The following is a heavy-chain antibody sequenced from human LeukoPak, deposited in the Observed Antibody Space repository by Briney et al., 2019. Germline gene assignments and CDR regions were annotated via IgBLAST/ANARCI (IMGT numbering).Heavy chain of an antibody. CDR1: GGSISSSSYY. CDR2: IYYSGST. CDR3: ARVARGAFDI. J-gene: IGHJ3*02. Sequence: SETLSLTCTVSGGSISSSSYYWGWIRQPPGKGLEWIGSIYYSGSTYYNPSLKSRVTISVDTSKNQFSLKLSSVTAADTAVYYCARVARGAFDIWGQGIMVTVSS. V-gene: IGHV4-39*07. D-gene: IGHD2-21*01.